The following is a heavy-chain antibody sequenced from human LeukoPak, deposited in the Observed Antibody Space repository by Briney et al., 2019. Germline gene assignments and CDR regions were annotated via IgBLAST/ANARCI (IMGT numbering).Heavy chain of an antibody. CDR3: ARSYYYDSSGYYAFDY. V-gene: IGHV5-51*01. CDR2: IYPGDSDT. CDR1: GYSFTSYW. D-gene: IGHD3-22*01. J-gene: IGHJ4*02. Sequence: GESLKISCKGSGYSFTSYWIGWVRQMPGKGLEWMGTIYPGDSDTRYSPSFQGQVTISADKSISTAYLQWSSLKTSDTAMYYCARSYYYDSSGYYAFDYWGQGTLVTVSS.